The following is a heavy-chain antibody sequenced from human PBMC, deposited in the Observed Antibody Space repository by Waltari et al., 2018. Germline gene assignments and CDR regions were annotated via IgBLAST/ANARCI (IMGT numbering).Heavy chain of an antibody. CDR1: GYYSRSGYY. D-gene: IGHD1-26*01. CDR3: AREPIVGATAFWYFDR. V-gene: IGHV4-38-2*02. CDR2: IYHSGST. Sequence: QVQLQESGRGLVKPSEAAAPTCNVSGYYSRSGYYWGWSRQPPGKGLEWIGSIYHSGSTYYNPSLKSRVTISVDTSKNQCSWKLSSVTAADTAVYYCAREPIVGATAFWYFDRWGRGTLVTVSS. J-gene: IGHJ2*01.